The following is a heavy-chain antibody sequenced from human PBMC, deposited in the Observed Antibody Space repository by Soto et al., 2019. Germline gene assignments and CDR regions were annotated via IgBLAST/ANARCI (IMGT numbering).Heavy chain of an antibody. CDR3: ARGPDDSDVPRWDH. CDR1: GYNFNQYY. CDR2: INLRGGTT. V-gene: IGHV1-46*02. J-gene: IGHJ4*02. Sequence: QVQLVQSGPEVRKPGASVRLSCATSGYNFNQYYLHCVRQAPGQGLEWMGIINLRGGTTEYAHKLRGRVTVTGDTYTRTAYMELSSLRSEDTAVYFCARGPDDSDVPRWDHWGQGTLITVSS. D-gene: IGHD4-17*01.